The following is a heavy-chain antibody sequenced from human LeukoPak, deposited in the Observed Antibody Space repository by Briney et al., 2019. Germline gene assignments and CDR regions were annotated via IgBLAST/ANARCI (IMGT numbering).Heavy chain of an antibody. J-gene: IGHJ6*03. D-gene: IGHD2-21*02. CDR3: ARDNIVVVTAEPINYYYYMDV. V-gene: IGHV1-69*13. Sequence: SVKVSCKASGGTLRSNVISWVRQAPGQGLEWMGRIIPSYGSTNYAQRFQGRVTITADASTSTSYMELSSLRSDDTAVYYCARDNIVVVTAEPINYYYYMDVWGKGTTVIVSS. CDR2: IIPSYGST. CDR1: GGTLRSNV.